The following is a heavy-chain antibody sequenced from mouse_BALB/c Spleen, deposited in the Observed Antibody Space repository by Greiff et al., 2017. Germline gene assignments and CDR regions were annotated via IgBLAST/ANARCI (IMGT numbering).Heavy chain of an antibody. D-gene: IGHD2-3*01. CDR3: ARNYGYYDYFSMDY. J-gene: IGHJ4*01. CDR1: GFSLTSYG. Sequence: VKLMESGPGLVQPSQSLSITCTVSGFSLTSYGVHWVRQSPGKGLEWLGVIWSGGSTDYNAAFISRLSISKDNSKSQVFFKMNSLQANDTAIYYCARNYGYYDYFSMDYWGQGTSVTVSS. CDR2: IWSGGST. V-gene: IGHV2-2*02.